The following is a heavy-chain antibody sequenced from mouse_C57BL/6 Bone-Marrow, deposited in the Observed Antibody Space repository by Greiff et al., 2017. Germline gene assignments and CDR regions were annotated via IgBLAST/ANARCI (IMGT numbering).Heavy chain of an antibody. CDR1: GYTFTDYE. CDR3: TREGQLRPYYFDY. J-gene: IGHJ2*01. CDR2: IDPETGGT. V-gene: IGHV1-15*01. D-gene: IGHD3-2*02. Sequence: VQLQQSGAELVRPGASVTLSCKASGYTFTDYEMHWVKQTPVHGLEWIGAIDPETGGTAYNQKFKGKAILTADKSSSTAYMELRSRTSEDSAVYYCTREGQLRPYYFDYWGQGTTLTVSS.